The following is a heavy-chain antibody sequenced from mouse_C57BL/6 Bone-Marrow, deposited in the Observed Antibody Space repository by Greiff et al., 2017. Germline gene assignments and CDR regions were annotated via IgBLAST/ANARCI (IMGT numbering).Heavy chain of an antibody. V-gene: IGHV5-9*01. CDR3: ARHSAYYSNYGFAY. J-gene: IGHJ3*01. Sequence: DVKLVESGGGLVKPGGSLKLSCAASGFTFSSYTMSWVRQTPEKRLEWVAIISGGGGNTYYPDSVKGRFTISRDNAKNTLYLQMSSLRSEDTALYYCARHSAYYSNYGFAYWGQGTLVTVSA. D-gene: IGHD2-5*01. CDR2: ISGGGGNT. CDR1: GFTFSSYT.